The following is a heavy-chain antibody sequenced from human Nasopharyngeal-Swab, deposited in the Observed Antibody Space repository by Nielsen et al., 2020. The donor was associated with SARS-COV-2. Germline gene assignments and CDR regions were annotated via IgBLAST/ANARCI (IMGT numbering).Heavy chain of an antibody. CDR3: ARDPGAIFGVVIYYYYGMDV. CDR2: INPNSGGT. CDR1: GYTFTGYY. Sequence: APVKVSCKASGYTFTGYYMHWVRQAPGQGLEWMGRINPNSGGTNYAQKFQGRVTMTRDTSISTAYMELSRLRSDDTAVYYCARDPGAIFGVVIYYYYGMDVWGQGTTVTVSS. J-gene: IGHJ6*02. D-gene: IGHD3-3*01. V-gene: IGHV1-2*06.